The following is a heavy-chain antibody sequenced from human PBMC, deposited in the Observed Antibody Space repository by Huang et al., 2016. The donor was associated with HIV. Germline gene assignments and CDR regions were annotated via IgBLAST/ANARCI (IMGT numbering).Heavy chain of an antibody. Sequence: QVRLVQSGAEVKKPGASLKVSCKADGDTFLRYDISWVRQAPGKGLEWVGRVRSDVGETKNAKRVQGRLTMTRDTSTRTAYMEWRSLGADETAGYYCGRDREFRSGWGGAGYYLDYRGQGTPVLVSS. V-gene: IGHV1-18*04. CDR1: GDTFLRYD. J-gene: IGHJ4*02. D-gene: IGHD6-19*01. CDR2: VRSDVGET. CDR3: GRDREFRSGWGGAGYYLDY.